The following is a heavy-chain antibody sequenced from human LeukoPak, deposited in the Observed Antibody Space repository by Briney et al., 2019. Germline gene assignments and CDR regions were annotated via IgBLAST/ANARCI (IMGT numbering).Heavy chain of an antibody. CDR2: ISTYYGNT. D-gene: IGHD3-10*01. CDR3: ARVYSTNYYGSGDRPFLFDY. CDR1: GYTFTSYG. J-gene: IGHJ4*02. Sequence: GASVKLSCKASGYTFTSYGFSWVRQAPGQGLEWMGWISTYYGNTNYAQKLQDRVTMTTDTSTSTAYMELTSLRSDDTAVYYCARVYSTNYYGSGDRPFLFDYWGQGTVVTVSS. V-gene: IGHV1-18*01.